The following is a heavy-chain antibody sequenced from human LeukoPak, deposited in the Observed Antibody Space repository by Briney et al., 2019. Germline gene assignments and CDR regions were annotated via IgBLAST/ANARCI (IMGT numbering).Heavy chain of an antibody. D-gene: IGHD3-22*01. CDR2: ISYDGSNK. CDR3: AKVLRWDSSGGVDY. J-gene: IGHJ4*02. CDR1: GFTFSSYA. Sequence: PGRSLRLSCAASGFTFSSYAMHWVRQAPGKGLEWVAVISYDGSNKYYADSVKGRFTISRDNSKNTLYLQMNSLRAEDTAVYYCAKVLRWDSSGGVDYWGQGTLVTVSS. V-gene: IGHV3-30-3*01.